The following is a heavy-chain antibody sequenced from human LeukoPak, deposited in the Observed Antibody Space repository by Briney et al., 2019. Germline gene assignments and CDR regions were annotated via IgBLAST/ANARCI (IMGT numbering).Heavy chain of an antibody. CDR2: INSDASVT. CDR3: ARVTAVAGTSVGVDA. J-gene: IGHJ4*02. Sequence: GGSLRLSCAASGFTFSNYWMHWVRQTPGKGLVWVSRINSDASVTTYADSVKGRFTISRDNAKNTLYLQMNSLRAEDTAVYYCARVTAVAGTSVGVDAWGQGILVTVSS. V-gene: IGHV3-74*01. CDR1: GFTFSNYW. D-gene: IGHD6-19*01.